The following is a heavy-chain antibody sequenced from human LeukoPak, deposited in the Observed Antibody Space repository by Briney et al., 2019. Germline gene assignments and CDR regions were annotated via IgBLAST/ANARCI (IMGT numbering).Heavy chain of an antibody. J-gene: IGHJ6*02. V-gene: IGHV3-30-3*01. D-gene: IGHD2-21*02. CDR3: ARDQWVAAADTVVTASYYYYGMDV. CDR2: ISYDGSNK. Sequence: GGSLRLSCAASGFTFSSYAVHWVRQAPGKGLEWVAVISYDGSNKYCADSVKGRFTISRDNSKNTLYLQMNSLRAEDTAVYYCARDQWVAAADTVVTASYYYYGMDVWGQGTTVTVSS. CDR1: GFTFSSYA.